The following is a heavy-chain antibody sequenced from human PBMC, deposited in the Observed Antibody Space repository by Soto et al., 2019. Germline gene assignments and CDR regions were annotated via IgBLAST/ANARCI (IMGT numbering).Heavy chain of an antibody. CDR3: ALGYSYGDYYYGMDV. Sequence: LSPTCTGSGGSTSSYYWSWIRQPAGKGLEWIGPIYTSGSTNYNPSLKSRVTMSVVTSKNQFSLKLSSVTAADTAVYYCALGYSYGDYYYGMDVWGQGTTVTVSS. D-gene: IGHD5-18*01. CDR2: IYTSGST. J-gene: IGHJ6*02. V-gene: IGHV4-4*07. CDR1: GGSTSSYY.